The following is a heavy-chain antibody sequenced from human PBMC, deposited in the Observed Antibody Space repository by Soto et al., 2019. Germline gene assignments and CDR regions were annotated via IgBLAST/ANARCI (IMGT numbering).Heavy chain of an antibody. Sequence: SETLSLTCTVSGGSISSGDYYWSWIRQPPGRGLEWIGYIYYSGSTYYNPSLKSRVTISVDTSKNQFSLKLSSVTAADTAVYYCARGRRLGATGRGTYYYYAMDVWGQGTSVTVSS. CDR2: IYYSGST. J-gene: IGHJ6*02. CDR3: ARGRRLGATGRGTYYYYAMDV. CDR1: GGSISSGDYY. V-gene: IGHV4-30-4*01. D-gene: IGHD1-26*01.